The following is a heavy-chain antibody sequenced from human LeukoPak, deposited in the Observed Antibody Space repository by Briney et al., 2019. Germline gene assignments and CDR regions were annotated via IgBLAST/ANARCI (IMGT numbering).Heavy chain of an antibody. CDR2: IYTSGST. Sequence: SETLSLTCTVSGGSISSYYWSWIRQPAGKGLEWIGRIYTSGSTYYNPSLKSRVTISVDTSKNQFSLKLSSVTAADTAVYYCARVRIGRNWFDPWGQGTLVTVSS. D-gene: IGHD2-15*01. V-gene: IGHV4-4*07. J-gene: IGHJ5*02. CDR3: ARVRIGRNWFDP. CDR1: GGSISSYY.